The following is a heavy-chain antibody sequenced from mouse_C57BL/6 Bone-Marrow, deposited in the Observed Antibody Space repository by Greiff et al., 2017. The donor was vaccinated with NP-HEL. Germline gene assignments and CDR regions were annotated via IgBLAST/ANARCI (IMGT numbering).Heavy chain of an antibody. J-gene: IGHJ3*01. D-gene: IGHD1-1*01. CDR3: GSFYSASRGFAY. Sequence: QVQLQQPGAELVKPGASVKMSCKASGYTFTSYWITWVKQRPGQGLEWIGDIYPGSGSTNYNEKFKSKATLTVDTSSSTAYMQLSSLTSEDSAVYYCGSFYSASRGFAYWGQGTLFTVSA. CDR1: GYTFTSYW. CDR2: IYPGSGST. V-gene: IGHV1-55*01.